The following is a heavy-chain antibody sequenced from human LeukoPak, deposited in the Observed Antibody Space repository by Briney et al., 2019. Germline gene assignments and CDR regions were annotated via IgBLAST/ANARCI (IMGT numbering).Heavy chain of an antibody. D-gene: IGHD2-15*01. CDR2: INPNSGGT. J-gene: IGHJ4*02. CDR3: ARADYCSGGSCYSGNFDY. V-gene: IGHV1-2*02. CDR1: GYTFTGYY. Sequence: ASVKVSCKASGYTFTGYYMHWVRQAPGQGLEWMGWINPNSGGTNYAQKFQGRVTMTRDTSVSTAYMELSRLRSDDTAVYYCARADYCSGGSCYSGNFDYWGQGTLVTVSS.